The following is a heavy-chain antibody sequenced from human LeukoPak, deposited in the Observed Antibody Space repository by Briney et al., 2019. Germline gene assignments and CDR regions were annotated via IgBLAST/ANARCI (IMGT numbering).Heavy chain of an antibody. CDR1: GFTFSNYG. V-gene: IGHV3-30*18. J-gene: IGHJ6*02. D-gene: IGHD3/OR15-3a*01. CDR2: IPYDGSNK. CDR3: AKSSTRTGYGMDV. Sequence: GGSLRLSCAATGFTFSNYGTHWVRQAPGKGLEWVAVIPYDGSNKYYADPVKGRFTISRDNSKNTLYLQMNSLRPEDTAVYYCAKSSTRTGYGMDVWGQGTMVTVSS.